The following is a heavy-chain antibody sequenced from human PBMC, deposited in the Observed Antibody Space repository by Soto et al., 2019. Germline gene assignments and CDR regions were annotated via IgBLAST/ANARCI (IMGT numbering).Heavy chain of an antibody. D-gene: IGHD3-16*01. CDR1: GYTFTGYY. CDR2: INPDNGVP. V-gene: IGHV1-2*02. CDR3: ARTDYLFSTLTYYFDY. Sequence: ASLKGSCKASGYTFTGYYVNWSRQTPRQGLEWMGWINPDNGVPNYAQKFQGRVTLSRDTSINTAYMELSRLTSDDTAMYYCARTDYLFSTLTYYFDYWGQGALVTVSS. J-gene: IGHJ4*02.